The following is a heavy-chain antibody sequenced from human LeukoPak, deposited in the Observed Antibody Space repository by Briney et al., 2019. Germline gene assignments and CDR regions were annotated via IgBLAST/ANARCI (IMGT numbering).Heavy chain of an antibody. CDR3: AKDLPSGGAVSPFDP. J-gene: IGHJ5*02. D-gene: IGHD3-16*01. Sequence: GGSLRLSCAASGFTFDDYGMHWVRQAPGKGLEWVAVISYDGSNKYYADSVKGRFTISRDNSKNTLYLQMNSLRAEDTAVYYCAKDLPSGGAVSPFDPWGQGTLVTVSS. CDR1: GFTFDDYG. V-gene: IGHV3-30*18. CDR2: ISYDGSNK.